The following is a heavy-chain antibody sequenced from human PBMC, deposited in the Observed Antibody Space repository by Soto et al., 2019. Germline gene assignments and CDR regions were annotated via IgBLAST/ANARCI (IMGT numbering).Heavy chain of an antibody. D-gene: IGHD3-10*01. CDR3: ARSRNSAVADSFDF. V-gene: IGHV3-30*04. CDR2: ISRDGSNK. Sequence: QVQVVESGGGVVQPGRSLRLSCAASGFTLSTYTIHWVRQAPGKGLEWVAVISRDGSNKYYVDSVKGRFTISRDNSRNTVYLQMNSLRDEDTAVYYCARSRNSAVADSFDFWGQGTLVTVSS. CDR1: GFTLSTYT. J-gene: IGHJ4*02.